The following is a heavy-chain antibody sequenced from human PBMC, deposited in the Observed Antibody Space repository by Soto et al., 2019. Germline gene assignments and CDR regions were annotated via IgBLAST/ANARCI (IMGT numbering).Heavy chain of an antibody. Sequence: PGGSLRLSCAVSGFTFRSSPMSWVRRAPGKGPEWVANIKQDGSERYYVDSVKGRFTISRDNAKNSLFLQMNSLRADDTAVYYCAREFDWGQGILVTVSS. V-gene: IGHV3-7*01. CDR3: AREFD. CDR1: GFTFRSSP. CDR2: IKQDGSER. J-gene: IGHJ4*02.